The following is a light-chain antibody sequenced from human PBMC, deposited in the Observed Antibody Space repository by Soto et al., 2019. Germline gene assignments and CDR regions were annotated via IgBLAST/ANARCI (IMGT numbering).Light chain of an antibody. CDR3: QQYNNWPPLT. CDR2: GAS. Sequence: EIVMTQSPSTLSVSPGERATLSCRASQSVSGNLAWYQQKPGQAPSLLIYGASTRATGIPARFSGSGSGTEFTLTISSLQSEDFADYYCQQYNNWPPLTFGGGTKVEIK. CDR1: QSVSGN. V-gene: IGKV3-15*01. J-gene: IGKJ4*01.